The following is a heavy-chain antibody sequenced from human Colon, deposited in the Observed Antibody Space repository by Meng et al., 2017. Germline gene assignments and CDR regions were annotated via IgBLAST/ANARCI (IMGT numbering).Heavy chain of an antibody. Sequence: GGSLRLSCAASGFTFRSHGMHWVRQAPGKGLEWVAVIWYDGSNKNYADSVKGRFTISRDNSKNTVFLQMNSLRAEDTALYYCARESYWSGKPNDDHGMDVWGQGNTV. CDR1: GFTFRSHG. CDR2: IWYDGSNK. J-gene: IGHJ6*01. D-gene: IGHD3-10*01. CDR3: ARESYWSGKPNDDHGMDV. V-gene: IGHV3-33*01.